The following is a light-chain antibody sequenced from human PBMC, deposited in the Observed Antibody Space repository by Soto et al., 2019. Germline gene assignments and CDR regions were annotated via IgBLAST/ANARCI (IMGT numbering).Light chain of an antibody. CDR1: SSDVGAYDY. V-gene: IGLV2-8*01. Sequence: QSVLTQPPSASGSPGQSVTISCTGTSSDVGAYDYVSWYQQHPGKAPKLMIYEVSQRPSGVPDRFSGSKSGNTASLTISGLQAEDEGDYYCAAWDDSLNGYVFGTGTKVTVL. J-gene: IGLJ1*01. CDR2: EVS. CDR3: AAWDDSLNGYV.